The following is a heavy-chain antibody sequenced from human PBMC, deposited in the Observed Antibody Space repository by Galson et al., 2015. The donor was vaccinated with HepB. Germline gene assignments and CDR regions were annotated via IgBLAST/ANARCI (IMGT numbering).Heavy chain of an antibody. J-gene: IGHJ3*02. CDR2: ISSSSSHI. V-gene: IGHV3-21*01. Sequence: SLRLSCAASGFTFSSYSMNWVRQAPGKGLEWVSSISSSSSHIYYADSVKGRFTISRNNAKNSLFLQMNSLRAEDTAVYFCARDRFCSGDSCLHDAFDIWGQGTMVTVSS. D-gene: IGHD2-15*01. CDR1: GFTFSSYS. CDR3: ARDRFCSGDSCLHDAFDI.